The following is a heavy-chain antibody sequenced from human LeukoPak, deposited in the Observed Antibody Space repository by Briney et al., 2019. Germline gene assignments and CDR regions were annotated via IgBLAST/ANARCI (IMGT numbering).Heavy chain of an antibody. CDR2: ISSSSSYI. CDR3: ARPRGGYSYAYDAFDI. D-gene: IGHD5-18*01. V-gene: IGHV3-21*01. Sequence: GGSLRLSCAASGFTLSSYAMNWVRQAPGKGLEWVSSISSSSSYIYYADSVKGRFTISRDNAKNSLFLQMHSLRAEDTAFYYCARPRGGYSYAYDAFDIWGQGTMVTVSS. J-gene: IGHJ3*02. CDR1: GFTLSSYA.